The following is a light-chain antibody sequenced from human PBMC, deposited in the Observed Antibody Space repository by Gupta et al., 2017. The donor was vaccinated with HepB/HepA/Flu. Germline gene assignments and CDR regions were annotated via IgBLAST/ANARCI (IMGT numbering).Light chain of an antibody. CDR2: DAS. CDR3: QQLSL. J-gene: IGKJ5*01. V-gene: IGKV3-11*01. Sequence: DIVLTQSSATLSLSPGERATLSCRASQSISSYLAWYQQKPGQAPRLLIYDASNGATGIPARFSGSGSVTDFTLTISSLEPEDFAGYDCQQLSLFGQGTRLEIK. CDR1: QSISSY.